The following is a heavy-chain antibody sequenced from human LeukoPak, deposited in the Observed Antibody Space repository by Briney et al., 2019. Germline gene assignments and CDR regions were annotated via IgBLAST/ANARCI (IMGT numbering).Heavy chain of an antibody. CDR1: GYTFTSYG. V-gene: IGHV1-18*01. CDR3: ARGSPSGGIRYFDWLDPRRNDRNWYFDL. CDR2: ISAYNGNT. Sequence: ASVKVSCKASGYTFTSYGISWVRQAPGQGLEWMGWISAYNGNTNYAQKLQGRVTMTTDTSTSTAYMELRSLRSDDTAVYYCARGSPSGGIRYFDWLDPRRNDRNWYFDLWGRGTLVTVSS. D-gene: IGHD3-9*01. J-gene: IGHJ2*01.